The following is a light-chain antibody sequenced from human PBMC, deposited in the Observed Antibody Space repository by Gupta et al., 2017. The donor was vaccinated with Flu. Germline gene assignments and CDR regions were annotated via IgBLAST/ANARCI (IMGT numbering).Light chain of an antibody. CDR2: DND. J-gene: IGLJ2*01. CDR3: AQGDDTRDWQV. V-gene: IGLV1-44*01. Sequence: RVTISRSGTSSVSGSDTVSWYQRCAGAAPKLLIYDNDHSGSGAPASFFGTKSGASASLLTTGLQAEDDAVYYCAQGDDTRDWQVFGGGTRLTVL. CDR1: SSVSGSDT.